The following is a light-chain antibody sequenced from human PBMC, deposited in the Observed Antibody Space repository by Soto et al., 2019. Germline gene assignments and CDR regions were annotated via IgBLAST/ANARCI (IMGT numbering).Light chain of an antibody. J-gene: IGKJ5*01. V-gene: IGKV1-39*01. CDR1: QTINGY. CDR2: AAS. CDR3: QQSYSTPIT. Sequence: DIQMTQSPSSLSASVGARVTITCRASQTINGYLNWYQQKPGKAPNLLIYAASTLQSGVPSRFSGSGSGTDFTLTISSLQLEDFATYYCQQSYSTPITFGHGTRLEIK.